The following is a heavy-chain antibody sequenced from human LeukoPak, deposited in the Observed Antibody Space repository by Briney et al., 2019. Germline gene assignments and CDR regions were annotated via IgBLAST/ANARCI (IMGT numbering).Heavy chain of an antibody. V-gene: IGHV5-51*01. J-gene: IGHJ4*02. Sequence: GESLKISCKHSEYSFPNYCIGWVRQMPGKGLEWMGIIYPGDSDTRYSPSFQGQVTISADKSISTAYLQWSSLKASDTAMYYCARPGGDSYGYVVDYWGQGTLVTVSS. CDR3: ARPGGDSYGYVVDY. D-gene: IGHD5-18*01. CDR2: IYPGDSDT. CDR1: EYSFPNYC.